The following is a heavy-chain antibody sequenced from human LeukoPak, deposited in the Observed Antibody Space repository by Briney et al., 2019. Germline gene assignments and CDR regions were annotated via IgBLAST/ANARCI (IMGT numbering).Heavy chain of an antibody. CDR3: AADYSGN. D-gene: IGHD1-26*01. CDR2: INNDESST. V-gene: IGHV3-74*01. CDR1: GFTFSSYW. Sequence: PRGSLALSCAAAGFTFSSYWMHWVRQVPGKGLVWVSRINNDESSTSCAVSVKGRFTISRENAKNTLYLQMNSLRAEDTAVYYCAADYSGNWGQGTLVTVTS. J-gene: IGHJ4*02.